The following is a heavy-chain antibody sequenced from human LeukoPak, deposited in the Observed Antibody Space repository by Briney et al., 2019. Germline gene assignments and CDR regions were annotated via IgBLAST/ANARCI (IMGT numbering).Heavy chain of an antibody. CDR2: IYYSGST. CDR1: GGSISSYY. J-gene: IGHJ4*02. Sequence: SETLSLTCIVSGGSISSYYWSWIRQPPGKGLEWIGYIYYSGSTNYNPSLKSRVTISVDTSKNQFSLKLSSVTAADTAVYYCARQHTGSGPPDYWGQGTLVTVSS. D-gene: IGHD2-15*01. CDR3: ARQHTGSGPPDY. V-gene: IGHV4-59*08.